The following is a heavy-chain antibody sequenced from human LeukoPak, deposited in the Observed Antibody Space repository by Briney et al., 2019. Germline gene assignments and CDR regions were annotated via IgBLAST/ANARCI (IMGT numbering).Heavy chain of an antibody. CDR2: IYYSGST. J-gene: IGHJ5*02. CDR3: ARRYPRNWFDP. Sequence: SETLSLTCTVSGGSISSSSYYWGWIRQPPGKGLEWIGSIYYSGSTYYNPSLKSRVTISVDTSKNQFSLKLSSVTAADTAVYYCARRYPRNWFDPWGQGTLVTVSS. D-gene: IGHD1-1*01. V-gene: IGHV4-39*01. CDR1: GGSISSSSYY.